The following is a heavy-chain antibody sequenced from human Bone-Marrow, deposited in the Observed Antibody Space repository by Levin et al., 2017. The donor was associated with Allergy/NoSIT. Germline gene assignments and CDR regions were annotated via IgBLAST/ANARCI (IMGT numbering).Heavy chain of an antibody. Sequence: GESLKISCAASGFTFSSYSVNWVRQAPGKGLDWVSSITSSGTYIYYADSVKGRFTISRDNAKNSLFLQMNSLTAADTAVYYCARGLEYSGLPWGQGTLVTVSS. CDR3: ARGLEYSGLP. CDR2: ITSSGTYI. V-gene: IGHV3-21*01. CDR1: GFTFSSYS. J-gene: IGHJ5*02. D-gene: IGHD5-12*01.